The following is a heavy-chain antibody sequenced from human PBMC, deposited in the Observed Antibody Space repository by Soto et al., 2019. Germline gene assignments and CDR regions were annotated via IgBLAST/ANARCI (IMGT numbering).Heavy chain of an antibody. Sequence: GGSLRLSCAASGFTFNSYSMSWVRQAPGKGLEWVSGFRTGGDDGTTYYADSVKGRFTISRDNSKNTLFLQMNSLRAEDTAIYYCAKKVNSGPGSQYFDYWGQGTLVTVSS. J-gene: IGHJ4*02. CDR3: AKKVNSGPGSQYFDY. CDR2: FRTGGDDGTT. V-gene: IGHV3-23*01. D-gene: IGHD3-10*01. CDR1: GFTFNSYS.